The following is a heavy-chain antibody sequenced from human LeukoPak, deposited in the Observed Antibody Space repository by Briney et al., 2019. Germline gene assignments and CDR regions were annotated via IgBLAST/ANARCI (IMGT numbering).Heavy chain of an antibody. D-gene: IGHD2-2*01. V-gene: IGHV4-39*07. J-gene: IGHJ6*03. Sequence: SETLSLTCTVSGGSISSSSYYWGWLRQPPGKGLEWIGSIYYSGSTYYNPSLKSRVTISVDTSKNQFSLKLSSVTAVDTAVYYCARDRGDIVVFYYMDVWGKGTTVTVSS. CDR2: IYYSGST. CDR1: GGSISSSSYY. CDR3: ARDRGDIVVFYYMDV.